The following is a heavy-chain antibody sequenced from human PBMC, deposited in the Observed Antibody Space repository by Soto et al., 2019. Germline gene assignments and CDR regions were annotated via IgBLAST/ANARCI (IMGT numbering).Heavy chain of an antibody. J-gene: IGHJ4*02. Sequence: QVQLVQSGAEVKKPGASVKISCKASGYTFIHYYIHWVRQAPGQGLEWMAIINPNGGSTNYAQKFQGRVTVTRATSTTTVSIELNSLESDDTAVYFCARALLQGDFWGQGNLVTVSS. V-gene: IGHV1-46*01. CDR2: INPNGGST. CDR3: ARALLQGDF. D-gene: IGHD2-21*01. CDR1: GYTFIHYY.